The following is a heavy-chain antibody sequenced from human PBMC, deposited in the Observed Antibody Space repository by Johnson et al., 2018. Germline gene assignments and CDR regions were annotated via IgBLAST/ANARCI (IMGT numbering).Heavy chain of an antibody. D-gene: IGHD4-17*01. V-gene: IGHV3-43*01. J-gene: IGHJ1*01. Sequence: VQPGGSLRLSCAASTITFEDCHMWCVRHGPGKCLECVSPISWDNISPYYVASVRGRLTISRDNRKNSRRLRMNSLRTEDTALYYCARGLYGDYGDVEYVQHWGQGTLVTVSS. CDR2: ISWDNISP. CDR3: ARGLYGDYGDVEYVQH. CDR1: TITFEDCH.